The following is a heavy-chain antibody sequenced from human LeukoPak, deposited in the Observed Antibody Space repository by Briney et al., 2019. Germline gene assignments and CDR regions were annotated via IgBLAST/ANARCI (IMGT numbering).Heavy chain of an antibody. Sequence: SETLSLTCAVYGGSFSGYYWSWLRQPPGKGLEWIGEINHSGSTNYNPSLTSRVTISVDASKTQFSLKLSSVTAADTAVYYCARYPYYYGSGSYDYWGQGTLVTVSS. J-gene: IGHJ4*02. V-gene: IGHV4-34*01. D-gene: IGHD3-10*01. CDR2: INHSGST. CDR3: ARYPYYYGSGSYDY. CDR1: GGSFSGYY.